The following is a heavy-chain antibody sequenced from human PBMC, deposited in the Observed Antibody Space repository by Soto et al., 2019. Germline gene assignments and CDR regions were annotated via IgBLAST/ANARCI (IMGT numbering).Heavy chain of an antibody. D-gene: IGHD2-15*01. Sequence: QVQLHQWGAGLLKPSETLSLTCAVYGGSFTTYYWSWIRQSPGKGLEWIGEINHSGFTNYNPSLESRVTTSVDTSKNQSSLKLRSVTAAYTAIYYCARRYCSDSYCSYFDYWGRGTLVSVSS. CDR2: INHSGFT. CDR3: ARRYCSDSYCSYFDY. V-gene: IGHV4-34*01. J-gene: IGHJ4*02. CDR1: GGSFTTYY.